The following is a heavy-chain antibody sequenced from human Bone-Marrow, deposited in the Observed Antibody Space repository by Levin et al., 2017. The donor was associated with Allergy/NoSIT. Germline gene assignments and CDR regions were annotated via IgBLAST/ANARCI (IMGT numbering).Heavy chain of an antibody. Sequence: GGSLRLSCAASGFTFSLYAMHWVRQAPGKGLEWVAITSYDGSSQYYADSVKGRFTISRDNSNNTLYLQMDTLRRDDTALYFCVRDLRGSWHVDHWGPGTLVTVAS. CDR3: VRDLRGSWHVDH. CDR1: GFTFSLYA. J-gene: IGHJ4*02. V-gene: IGHV3-30-3*01. CDR2: TSYDGSSQ. D-gene: IGHD6-13*01.